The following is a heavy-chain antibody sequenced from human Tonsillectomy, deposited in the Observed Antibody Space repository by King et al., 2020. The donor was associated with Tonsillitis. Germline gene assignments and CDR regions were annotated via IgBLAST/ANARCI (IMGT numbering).Heavy chain of an antibody. CDR3: AKVGGRDILNYYYMDV. Sequence: QLVQSGGGLVQPGGSLRLSCAASGFTVSNYAMSWVRQAPGKALEWVSGISGRGDSTFYADSVRGRFTISRDNSKDTLFLHINSLRAEDTAVYYCAKVGGRDILNYYYMDVWGNGTTVAVSS. CDR2: ISGRGDST. J-gene: IGHJ6*03. D-gene: IGHD3-9*01. CDR1: GFTVSNYA. V-gene: IGHV3-23*04.